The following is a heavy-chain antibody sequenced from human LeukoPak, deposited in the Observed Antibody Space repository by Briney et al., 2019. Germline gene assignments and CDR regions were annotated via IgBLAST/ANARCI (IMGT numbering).Heavy chain of an antibody. CDR2: MYYSGST. J-gene: IGHJ4*02. CDR1: GGSISSDY. V-gene: IGHV4-59*01. Sequence: SETLSLTCTVSGGSISSDYWSWIRQPPGKELEWIGYMYYSGSTNYNPSLKSRVTISVDTSKNQFSLKLSSVTSADTAVYYCASLGVLWFGELSFDYWGQGTLVTVSS. D-gene: IGHD3-10*01. CDR3: ASLGVLWFGELSFDY.